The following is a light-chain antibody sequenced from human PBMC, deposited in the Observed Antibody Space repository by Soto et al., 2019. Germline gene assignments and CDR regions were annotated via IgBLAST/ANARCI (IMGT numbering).Light chain of an antibody. V-gene: IGLV1-44*01. CDR2: SNN. Sequence: QSALTQPPSASGTPGQRVTISCSGGGSNIGSNTVNWYQQLPGTAPKLLIYSNNYRPSGVPDRFSGSKSGASASLAISGLQSEDEADYYCASWDDSLHGVVFGGGTKVTVL. CDR3: ASWDDSLHGVV. J-gene: IGLJ2*01. CDR1: GSNIGSNT.